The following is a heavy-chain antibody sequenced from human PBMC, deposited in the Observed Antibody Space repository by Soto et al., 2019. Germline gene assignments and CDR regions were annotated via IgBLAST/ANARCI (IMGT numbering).Heavy chain of an antibody. Sequence: PSETLSLTSTVSGCNIISGGYYWSWIRQHPGKGLEWIGYIYYSGSTYYNPSLKSRVTISVDTSKNQFSLKLSSVTAADTAVYYCARDQYYDSSGYIDYWGRGTLVTVSS. D-gene: IGHD3-22*01. CDR3: ARDQYYDSSGYIDY. V-gene: IGHV4-31*03. J-gene: IGHJ4*02. CDR1: GCNIISGGYY. CDR2: IYYSGST.